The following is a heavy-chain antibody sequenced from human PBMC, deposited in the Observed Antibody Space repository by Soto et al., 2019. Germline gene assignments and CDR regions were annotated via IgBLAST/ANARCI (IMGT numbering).Heavy chain of an antibody. CDR3: ARDPGSGAFDI. J-gene: IGHJ3*02. Sequence: PGGSLRLSCRTSEFTFSTSWMHWVRQAPGKGLVWVSRINPDGRNTGHADSVKGRFTISRDNAKNTLYLQMNSLRAEDTAVYYCARDPGSGAFDIWGQGTMVTVSS. V-gene: IGHV3-74*01. CDR1: EFTFSTSW. CDR2: INPDGRNT. D-gene: IGHD3-10*01.